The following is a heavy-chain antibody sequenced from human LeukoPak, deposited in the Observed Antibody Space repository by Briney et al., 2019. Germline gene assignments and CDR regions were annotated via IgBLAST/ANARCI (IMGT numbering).Heavy chain of an antibody. J-gene: IGHJ4*02. CDR2: INHDGSST. CDR3: VIGGTYGSGS. Sequence: GGSPRLSCAASGFTFANTWMHWVRQAPGKGLVWVSLINHDGSSTNYADSVKGRFTISRDNAKDTLYLQMNSLRAEDTAVYYCVIGGTYGSGSWGQGTLVTVSS. V-gene: IGHV3-74*01. D-gene: IGHD3-10*01. CDR1: GFTFANTW.